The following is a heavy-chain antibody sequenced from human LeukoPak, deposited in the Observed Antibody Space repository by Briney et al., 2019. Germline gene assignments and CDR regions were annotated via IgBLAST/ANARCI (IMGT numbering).Heavy chain of an antibody. Sequence: SETLSLTCSVSGGSISSNNYYWGWIRQPPGKGLEWIGSIYYTDSTNYNPSLKSRVTISVDTSKNQFSLKLSSVTAADTAVYYCARVFRPYYYYYMDVWGKGTTVTISS. J-gene: IGHJ6*03. D-gene: IGHD3-10*01. CDR3: ARVFRPYYYYYMDV. CDR1: GGSISSNNYY. V-gene: IGHV4-39*07. CDR2: IYYTDST.